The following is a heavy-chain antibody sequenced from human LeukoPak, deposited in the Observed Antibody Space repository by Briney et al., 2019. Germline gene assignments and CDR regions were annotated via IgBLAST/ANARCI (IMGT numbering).Heavy chain of an antibody. Sequence: PSETLSLTCAVYGGSFSDYYWSWIRQPPGKGLACIGEINHSGSTNYNPSLTSRLTIAVDTSKNQFSLNLNSVTAADTAVYYCARVRAAAIPYYFDYWGQGTLVTVSS. CDR2: INHSGST. J-gene: IGHJ4*02. V-gene: IGHV4-34*01. CDR1: GGSFSDYY. D-gene: IGHD6-13*01. CDR3: ARVRAAAIPYYFDY.